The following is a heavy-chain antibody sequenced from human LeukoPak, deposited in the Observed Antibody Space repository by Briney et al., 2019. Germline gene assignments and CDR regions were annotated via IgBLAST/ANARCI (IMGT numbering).Heavy chain of an antibody. V-gene: IGHV1-2*02. D-gene: IGHD5-24*01. CDR3: ARDQMASYYTFDY. J-gene: IGHJ4*02. CDR2: INPNSGGT. CDR1: GYTFTDYY. Sequence: ASVKVSCKASGYTFTDYYLHWVRQAPGQGLEWMGWINPNSGGTNYAQKFQGRVTMTRDTSITTAYMELTRLGSDDTAVYYCARDQMASYYTFDYWGQGTLVTVSS.